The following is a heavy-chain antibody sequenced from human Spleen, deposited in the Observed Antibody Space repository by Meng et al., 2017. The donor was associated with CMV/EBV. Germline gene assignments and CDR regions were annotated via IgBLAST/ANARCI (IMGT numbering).Heavy chain of an antibody. CDR3: ARVDTVFGVNDALLF. J-gene: IGHJ4*03. CDR1: GYAFSSYY. Sequence: ASVKVSCKAYGYAFSSYYMHWVRQAPGQGLEWMGISNPGGGSTAYAKKFQGRVTMTRDTATSTAYMELSSLTSEDTAVYFCARVDTVFGVNDALLFWGQGTLVTVS. CDR2: SNPGGGST. D-gene: IGHD3-3*01. V-gene: IGHV1-46*01.